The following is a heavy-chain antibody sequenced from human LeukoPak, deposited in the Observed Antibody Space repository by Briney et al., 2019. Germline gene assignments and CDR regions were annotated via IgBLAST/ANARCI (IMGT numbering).Heavy chain of an antibody. CDR1: GYSISSGYY. CDR3: AREGYYGPHNWFDP. Sequence: SETLSLTCTVSGYSISSGYYWGWIRQPPGKGLEWIASIYHGGNTFYNPSLKSRVTISVDTPKNQFSLKLSSVTAADTAVYYCAREGYYGPHNWFDPWGQGTLVTVSS. J-gene: IGHJ5*02. CDR2: IYHGGNT. V-gene: IGHV4-38-2*02. D-gene: IGHD3-10*01.